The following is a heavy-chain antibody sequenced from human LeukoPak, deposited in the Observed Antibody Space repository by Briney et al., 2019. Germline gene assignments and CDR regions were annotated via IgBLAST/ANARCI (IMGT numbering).Heavy chain of an antibody. CDR1: GYTFTSYG. CDR2: ISAYNGNT. Sequence: GASVKASCKASGYTFTSYGISWVRQAPGQGLEWMGWISAYNGNTNYAQKLQGRVTMTTDTSTSTAYMELRSLRSDDTAVYYCARDLGEYSYGYYFDYWGQGTLVTVSS. D-gene: IGHD5-18*01. V-gene: IGHV1-18*01. J-gene: IGHJ4*02. CDR3: ARDLGEYSYGYYFDY.